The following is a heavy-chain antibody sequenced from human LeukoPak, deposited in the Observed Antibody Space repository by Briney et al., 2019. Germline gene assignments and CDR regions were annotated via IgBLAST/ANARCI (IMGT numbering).Heavy chain of an antibody. Sequence: PGGSLRLSCAASGFTFSAYWMHWVRQAPGKGLVWVSRINDDGTATFFADSVKGRFTISRDNAKNSLYLQMNSLRAEDTAVYYCATADYDYVWGSYRQYYFDSWGQGTLVTVSS. CDR3: ATADYDYVWGSYRQYYFDS. J-gene: IGHJ4*02. D-gene: IGHD3-16*02. CDR2: INDDGTAT. V-gene: IGHV3-74*01. CDR1: GFTFSAYW.